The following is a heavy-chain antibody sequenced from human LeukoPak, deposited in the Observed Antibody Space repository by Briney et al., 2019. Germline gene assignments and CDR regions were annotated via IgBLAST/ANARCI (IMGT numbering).Heavy chain of an antibody. CDR2: ISSSGSTI. J-gene: IGHJ6*04. V-gene: IGHV3-48*03. D-gene: IGHD2-2*03. CDR3: ARDNGYCSSTSCSGYYYGMDV. Sequence: GGSLRLSCAASRFTFSSYEMNWVRQAPGKGLEWVSYISSSGSTIYYADSVKGRFTISRDNAKNSLYLQMNSLRAEDTAVYYCARDNGYCSSTSCSGYYYGMDVWGKGTTVTVSS. CDR1: RFTFSSYE.